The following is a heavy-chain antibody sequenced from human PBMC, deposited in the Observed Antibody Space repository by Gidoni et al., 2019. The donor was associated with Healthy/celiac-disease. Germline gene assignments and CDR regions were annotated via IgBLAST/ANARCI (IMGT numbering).Heavy chain of an antibody. V-gene: IGHV4-34*01. CDR3: ARVPPEGGYSYGYRYYYYYMDV. Sequence: QVQLQQWGAGLLKPSETLSLTCAVSGGSFSGYYWSWIRQPPGKGLEWIGEINHSGSTNYNPSLKSRVTISVDTSKNQFSLKLSSVTAADTAVYYCARVPPEGGYSYGYRYYYYYMDVWGKGTTVTVSS. D-gene: IGHD5-18*01. J-gene: IGHJ6*03. CDR2: INHSGST. CDR1: GGSFSGYY.